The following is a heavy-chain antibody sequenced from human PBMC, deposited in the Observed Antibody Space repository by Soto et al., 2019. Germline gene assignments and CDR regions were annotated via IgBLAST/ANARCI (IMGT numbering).Heavy chain of an antibody. D-gene: IGHD2-2*01. Sequence: VHLVESGGGLVQPRGSLRLSCAASGFTFSNYEMSWVRQAPGKGLEWVALISYDGSNKYYADSVKGRFTISRDNSKNPQYLQMNSLETADKDVDYCGTCTSSSCHLGSDYWGQGTLVTVSS. CDR2: ISYDGSNK. V-gene: IGHV3-30-3*01. J-gene: IGHJ4*02. CDR1: GFTFSNYE. CDR3: GTCTSSSCHLGSDY.